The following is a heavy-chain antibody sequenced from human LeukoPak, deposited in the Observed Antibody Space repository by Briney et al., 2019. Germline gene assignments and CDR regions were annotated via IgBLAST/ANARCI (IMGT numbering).Heavy chain of an antibody. J-gene: IGHJ5*02. CDR3: ATGRGYSYGRPNWFDP. Sequence: ASVKVSCKASGYTFTNYGISWVRQAPGQGLEWMGWISAYNGHTKYAQKVQGRVTMTRDTSTSTAYMELRSLRSDDTAVYYCATGRGYSYGRPNWFDPWGQGTLVTVSS. D-gene: IGHD5-18*01. CDR1: GYTFTNYG. V-gene: IGHV1-18*01. CDR2: ISAYNGHT.